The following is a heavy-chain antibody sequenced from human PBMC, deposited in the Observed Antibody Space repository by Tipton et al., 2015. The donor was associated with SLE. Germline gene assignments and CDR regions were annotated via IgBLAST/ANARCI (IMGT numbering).Heavy chain of an antibody. Sequence: TLSLTCAVSGGSINRGGYSWSWIRQPPGKGLEWIGYIYHSGSTYYNPSLKSRVTMSVDRSKNQFSLNLTSVTAADTAVYYCARIRYYDFWSAQGAFDIWGQGTSLTVSS. J-gene: IGHJ3*02. CDR1: GGSINRGGYS. D-gene: IGHD3-3*01. CDR3: ARIRYYDFWSAQGAFDI. CDR2: IYHSGST. V-gene: IGHV4-30-2*02.